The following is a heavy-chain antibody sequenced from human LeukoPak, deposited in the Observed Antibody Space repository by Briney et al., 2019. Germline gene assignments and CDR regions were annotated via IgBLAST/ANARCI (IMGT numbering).Heavy chain of an antibody. V-gene: IGHV1-18*01. Sequence: ASVKVSCKASGYTFTSYGISWVRQAPGQGLEWMGWISAYNGNTNYAQKLQGRVTITADESTSTAYMELSSLRSEDTAVYYCASASDILTGYYFSYWGQGTLVTVSS. J-gene: IGHJ4*02. D-gene: IGHD3-9*01. CDR2: ISAYNGNT. CDR1: GYTFTSYG. CDR3: ASASDILTGYYFSY.